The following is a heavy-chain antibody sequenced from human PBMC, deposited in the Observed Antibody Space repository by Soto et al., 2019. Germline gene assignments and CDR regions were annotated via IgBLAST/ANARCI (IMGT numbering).Heavy chain of an antibody. CDR1: GFTFSIYA. CDR3: VKGEYYYDSSGYYLDV. V-gene: IGHV3-64D*06. Sequence: GGSLRLSCSASGFTFSIYAMHWVRQAPGKGLEYVSSISTNGGSTDYADSVKGRFTISRDNSKNTVYLQMSSLRVEDTAVYYCVKGEYYYDSSGYYLDVWGQGNLVTVSS. D-gene: IGHD3-22*01. CDR2: ISTNGGST. J-gene: IGHJ4*02.